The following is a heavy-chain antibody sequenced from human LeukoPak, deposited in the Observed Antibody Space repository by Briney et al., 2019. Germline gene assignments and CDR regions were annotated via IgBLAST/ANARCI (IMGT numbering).Heavy chain of an antibody. V-gene: IGHV4-30-2*01. J-gene: IGHJ6*03. CDR3: ATGYCSSTSCYSYYYYYMDV. Sequence: PSETLSLTCTVSGGSISSGGYYWSWIRQPPGKGLEWIGYIYHSGSTYYNPSLKSRVTISVDRSKNQFSLKLSSVTAADTAVYYCATGYCSSTSCYSYYYYYMDVWGKGTTVTVSS. CDR1: GGSISSGGYY. CDR2: IYHSGST. D-gene: IGHD2-2*02.